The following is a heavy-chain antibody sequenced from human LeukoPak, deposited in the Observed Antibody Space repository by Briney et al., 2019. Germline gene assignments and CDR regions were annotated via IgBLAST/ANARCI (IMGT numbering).Heavy chain of an antibody. D-gene: IGHD3-9*01. CDR1: GFTFSDYY. CDR2: ISSSSSYT. Sequence: GGSLRLSCAASGFTFSDYYMSWLRQAPGKGLEWVSYISSSSSYTNYADSVKGRFTISRDNAKNSLYLQMNSLRAEDTAVFFFKQKTAYEILTGYYLWGQGTLVTVSS. V-gene: IGHV3-11*06. CDR3: KQKTAYEILTGYYL. J-gene: IGHJ4*02.